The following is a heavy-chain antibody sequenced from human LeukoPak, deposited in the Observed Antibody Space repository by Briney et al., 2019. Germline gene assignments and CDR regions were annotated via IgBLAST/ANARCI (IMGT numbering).Heavy chain of an antibody. V-gene: IGHV4-34*01. Sequence: PSETLSLTCAVYGGSFSGYYWSWIRQPPGKGLEWIGEINHSGSTNYNPSLKSQVTISVDTSKNQFSLKLSSVTAADTAVYYCARGKIWGSYRYYFDYWGQGTLVTVSS. J-gene: IGHJ4*02. D-gene: IGHD3-16*02. CDR2: INHSGST. CDR3: ARGKIWGSYRYYFDY. CDR1: GGSFSGYY.